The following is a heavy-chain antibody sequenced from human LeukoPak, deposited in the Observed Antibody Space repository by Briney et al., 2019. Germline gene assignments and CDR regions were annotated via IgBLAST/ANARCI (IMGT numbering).Heavy chain of an antibody. CDR2: IYYSGST. CDR1: GGSISSSSYY. CDR3: ARERTVTTSVFDY. V-gene: IGHV4-39*02. Sequence: LETLSLTCTVSGGSISSSSYYWGWIRQPPGKGLEWIGSIYYSGSTYYNPSLKSRVTISVDTSKNQFSLKLSSVTAADTAVYYCARERTVTTSVFDYWGQGTLVTVSS. D-gene: IGHD4-17*01. J-gene: IGHJ4*02.